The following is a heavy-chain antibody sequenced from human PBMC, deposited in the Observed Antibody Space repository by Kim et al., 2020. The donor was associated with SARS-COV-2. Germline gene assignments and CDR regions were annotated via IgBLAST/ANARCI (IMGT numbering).Heavy chain of an antibody. CDR3: ARDRSFRKGAAAGN. CDR2: ISYDGSNK. V-gene: IGHV3-30*04. Sequence: GGSLRLSCAASGFTFSSYAMHWVRQAPGKGLEWVAVISYDGSNKYYADSVKGRFTISRDNSKNTLYLQMNSLRAEDTAVYYCARDRSFRKGAAAGNWGQGTLVTVSS. D-gene: IGHD6-13*01. J-gene: IGHJ4*02. CDR1: GFTFSSYA.